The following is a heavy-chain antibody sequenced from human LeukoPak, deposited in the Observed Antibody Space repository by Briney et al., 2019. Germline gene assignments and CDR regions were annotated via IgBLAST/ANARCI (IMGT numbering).Heavy chain of an antibody. CDR3: ARPGGSGSYFSYFDY. Sequence: SETLSLICTVSGGSISSSSYYWGWIRQPPGKGLEWIGTIYYSGTTYYNPSLKSRVTISVDTSKNQFSLKLISVTAADTAVYYCARPGGSGSYFSYFDYWGQGTLVTVSS. D-gene: IGHD3-10*01. V-gene: IGHV4-39*01. CDR2: IYYSGTT. J-gene: IGHJ4*02. CDR1: GGSISSSSYY.